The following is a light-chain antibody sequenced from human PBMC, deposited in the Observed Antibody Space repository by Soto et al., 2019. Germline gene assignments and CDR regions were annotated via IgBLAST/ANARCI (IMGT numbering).Light chain of an antibody. J-gene: IGKJ1*01. CDR2: AAS. V-gene: IGKV1-8*01. Sequence: IRISQSASSFSAYPGDRVTITCRASQGISSYLAWYQQKPGKAPKLLIYAASTLQSGVPSRFSGSGSGTDFTLTISSLQPEDFATYYCQQSYSTPRTFGQGTKVDIK. CDR3: QQSYSTPRT. CDR1: QGISSY.